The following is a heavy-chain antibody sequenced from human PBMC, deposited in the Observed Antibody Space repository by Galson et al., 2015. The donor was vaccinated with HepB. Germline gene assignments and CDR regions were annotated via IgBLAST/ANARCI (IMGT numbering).Heavy chain of an antibody. CDR2: ISANSGNT. CDR3: AKSYEQWLSWSGEDY. D-gene: IGHD6-19*01. J-gene: IGHJ4*02. Sequence: SVKVSCKASGYTFTSNGISWVRQAPGQGLEWMGWISANSGNTNYAQKFQDRVTMTTETSTSTAYMELRSLTSDDTAVYYCAKSYEQWLSWSGEDYWGQGTLVTVSA. V-gene: IGHV1-18*01. CDR1: GYTFTSNG.